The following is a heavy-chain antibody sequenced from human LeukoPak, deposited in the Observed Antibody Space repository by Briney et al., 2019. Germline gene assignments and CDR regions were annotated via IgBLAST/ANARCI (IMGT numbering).Heavy chain of an antibody. Sequence: GASVKVSCKASGGTFSSYAINWVRQATGQGLEWMGWMNPNSGNTGYAQKFQGRVTMTRNTSISTAYMELSSLRSEDTAVYYCARGQFGSSGWSDYWGQGTLVTVSS. CDR1: GGTFSSYA. D-gene: IGHD6-19*01. CDR3: ARGQFGSSGWSDY. V-gene: IGHV1-8*02. CDR2: MNPNSGNT. J-gene: IGHJ4*02.